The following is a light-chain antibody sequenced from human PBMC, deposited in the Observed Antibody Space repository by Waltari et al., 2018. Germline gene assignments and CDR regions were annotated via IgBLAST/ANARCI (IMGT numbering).Light chain of an antibody. CDR2: GAS. J-gene: IGKJ5*01. Sequence: IVMTQSPVTLSVSPGERATLSCRVSQSVSSNLAWYQQKPGQAPRLLIYGASTRATGTPARFSGSGSGTEFTLTISSLQSEDFAVYYCQQYNNWLSITFGQGTRLEIK. CDR1: QSVSSN. V-gene: IGKV3-15*01. CDR3: QQYNNWLSIT.